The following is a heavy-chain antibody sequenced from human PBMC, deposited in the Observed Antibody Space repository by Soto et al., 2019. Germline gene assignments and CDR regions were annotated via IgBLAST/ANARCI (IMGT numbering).Heavy chain of an antibody. CDR3: ARAVDYYGSGSYYSPIYYYGMDV. Sequence: SVKVSCKASGGTFSSYAISWVRQAPGQGLEWMGGIIPIFGTANYAQKFQGRVTITADESTSTAYMELSRLRSDDTAVYYCARAVDYYGSGSYYSPIYYYGMDVWGQGTTVTVSS. CDR2: IIPIFGTA. D-gene: IGHD3-10*01. J-gene: IGHJ6*02. V-gene: IGHV1-69*13. CDR1: GGTFSSYA.